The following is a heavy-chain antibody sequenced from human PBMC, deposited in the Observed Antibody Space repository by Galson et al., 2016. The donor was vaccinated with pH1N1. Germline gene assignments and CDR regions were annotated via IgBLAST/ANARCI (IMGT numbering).Heavy chain of an antibody. Sequence: TLSLTCTVSGGSISSGSYYWSWTRQPAGKGLEWIGYIYYSGSTNYNPSLKSRVTISVDTSKNQFSLILTSVTAADTAVYYWARAMTYSSSSARLGGFDPWGQGTLVTVSS. CDR3: ARAMTYSSSSARLGGFDP. V-gene: IGHV4-61*10. CDR2: IYYSGST. J-gene: IGHJ5*02. D-gene: IGHD6-6*01. CDR1: GGSISSGSYY.